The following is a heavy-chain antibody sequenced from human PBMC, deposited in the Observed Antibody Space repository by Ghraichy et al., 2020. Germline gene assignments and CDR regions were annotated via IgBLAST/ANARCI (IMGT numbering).Heavy chain of an antibody. V-gene: IGHV4-39*01. CDR3: ARSHNGYRLNCFDS. CDR2: IYESGKT. Sequence: SETLSLTCTVSNDSISISNYYWGWIRQPPGKGLEWIGSIYESGKTNYSPSLKSRVTMSAGTPKNQFSLRLSSVTAADTALYYCARSHNGYRLNCFDSWGQGILVTVSA. D-gene: IGHD5-24*01. CDR1: NDSISISNYY. J-gene: IGHJ4*02.